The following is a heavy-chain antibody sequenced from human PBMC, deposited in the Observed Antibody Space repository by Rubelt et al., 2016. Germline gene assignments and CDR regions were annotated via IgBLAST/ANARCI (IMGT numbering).Heavy chain of an antibody. V-gene: IGHV1-2*02. CDR3: VRENWYCDN. D-gene: IGHD1-7*01. Sequence: QVQLVQSGAEVKKPGASVKVSCKASGYTFTTYYMHWVRQAPGQGLEWMAWINPNSGVTNYAQKFQGRVALTRDTSISTVSMELSRLTSDDTAVYYCVRENWYCDNWGQGTLVTVSS. J-gene: IGHJ4*02. CDR2: INPNSGVT. CDR1: GYTFTTYY.